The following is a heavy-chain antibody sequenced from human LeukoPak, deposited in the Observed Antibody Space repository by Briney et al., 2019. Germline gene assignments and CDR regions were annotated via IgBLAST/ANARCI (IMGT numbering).Heavy chain of an antibody. CDR1: GGSISFYY. CDR2: IYTSGST. CDR3: ARGTYYDSTAYYWFDP. V-gene: IGHV4-4*07. D-gene: IGHD3-22*01. J-gene: IGHJ5*02. Sequence: PSETLSLTCTVSGGSISFYYWSWIRQPAGKGLEWIGRIYTSGSTNYNPSLKSRVTISLDKSKNQFSLKLSCVTAADTAVYYCARGTYYDSTAYYWFDPWGQGTLVTVSS.